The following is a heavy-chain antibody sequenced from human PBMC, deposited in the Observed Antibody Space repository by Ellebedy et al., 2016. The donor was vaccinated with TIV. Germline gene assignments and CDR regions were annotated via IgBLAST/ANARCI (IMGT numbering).Heavy chain of an antibody. CDR1: GYSISSGYY. Sequence: SETLSLXCTVSGYSISSGYYWGWIRQPPGKGLEWIGSIYHSGSTYYNPSLKSRVTISVDTSKNQFSLKLSSVTAADTAVYYCARDIREYPGGWFDPWGQGTLVTVSS. D-gene: IGHD2-2*01. J-gene: IGHJ5*02. CDR3: ARDIREYPGGWFDP. V-gene: IGHV4-38-2*02. CDR2: IYHSGST.